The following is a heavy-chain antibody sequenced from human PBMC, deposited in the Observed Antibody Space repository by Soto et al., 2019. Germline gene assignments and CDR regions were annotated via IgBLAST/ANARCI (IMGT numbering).Heavy chain of an antibody. Sequence: QVQLQESGPGLVKPSETLSLTCTVSGGSISSYYWSWIRQPPGKGLEWIGYIYYSGSTNYNPSLMSRVTVSVDTSKYLFSLKLSSVTAADSAGYYCASAPPGRWLHPNYFDYWGQGTLVTVSS. J-gene: IGHJ4*02. CDR2: IYYSGST. CDR1: GGSISSYY. CDR3: ASAPPGRWLHPNYFDY. V-gene: IGHV4-59*01. D-gene: IGHD3-10*01.